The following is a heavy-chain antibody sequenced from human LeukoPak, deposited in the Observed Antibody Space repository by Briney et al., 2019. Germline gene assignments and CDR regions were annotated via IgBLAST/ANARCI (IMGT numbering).Heavy chain of an antibody. D-gene: IGHD5/OR15-5a*01. Sequence: GGSLRLSCAASGFTFSSYAMSSVRQAPGKGLEWVSAISGSGGSTYYADSVKGRFTISRDNSKNTLYLQMNSLRAEDTAVYSCAKGVSLGIFDYWGQGTLVTVSS. V-gene: IGHV3-23*01. J-gene: IGHJ4*02. CDR1: GFTFSSYA. CDR2: ISGSGGST. CDR3: AKGVSLGIFDY.